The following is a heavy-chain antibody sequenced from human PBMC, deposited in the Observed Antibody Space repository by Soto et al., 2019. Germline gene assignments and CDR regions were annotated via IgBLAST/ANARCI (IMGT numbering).Heavy chain of an antibody. D-gene: IGHD3-9*01. Sequence: ASVKVSCKASGYTFTGYYMHWVRQAPGQGLEWMGWINPNSGGTNYAQKFQGRVTMTRDTSISTAYMELSRLRSDDTAVYYCARLRYFDWLLSPNDAFDIWGQGTMVT. J-gene: IGHJ3*02. CDR3: ARLRYFDWLLSPNDAFDI. CDR2: INPNSGGT. V-gene: IGHV1-2*02. CDR1: GYTFTGYY.